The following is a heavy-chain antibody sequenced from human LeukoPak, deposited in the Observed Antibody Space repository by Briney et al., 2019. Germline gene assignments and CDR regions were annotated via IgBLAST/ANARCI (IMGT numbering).Heavy chain of an antibody. J-gene: IGHJ4*02. CDR2: IRYDGSNK. V-gene: IGHV3-30*02. CDR3: AKEGETVTSLDY. Sequence: HPGGSLRLSCAASGFTFSSYGMHWVRQAPGKGLEWVAFIRYDGSNKYYADSVKGRFTISRDNSKNTLYLQMNSLRAEDTAVCYCAKEGETVTSLDYWGQGTLVTVSS. CDR1: GFTFSSYG. D-gene: IGHD4-11*01.